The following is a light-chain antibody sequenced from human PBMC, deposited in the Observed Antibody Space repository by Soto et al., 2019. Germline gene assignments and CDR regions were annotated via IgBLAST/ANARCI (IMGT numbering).Light chain of an antibody. CDR1: QSISSW. CDR2: DAS. CDR3: QQYHSYSPFT. Sequence: DIQMTQSPSTLSASVGDRVTVTCRASQSISSWLAWYQQKPGKAPKLLIYDASSLESGVPSRFSGSVSGTEFTLTNSSLQPGDFATYYCQQYHSYSPFTFGPGTKVDIK. V-gene: IGKV1-5*01. J-gene: IGKJ3*01.